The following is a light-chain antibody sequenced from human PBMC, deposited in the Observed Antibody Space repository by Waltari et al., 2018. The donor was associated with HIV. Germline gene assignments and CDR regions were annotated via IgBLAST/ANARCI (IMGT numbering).Light chain of an antibody. CDR1: QSIGTY. V-gene: IGKV3-11*01. J-gene: IGKJ5*01. Sequence: EVVLTQSPATLSLSPGERATLSCRASQSIGTYLAWYQQKPGQAPRLLIYDASNRATGIPARFSASGSGTDFTLSVNNLEPEDFAVYYCQQRSNWPITFGQGTQLEI. CDR3: QQRSNWPIT. CDR2: DAS.